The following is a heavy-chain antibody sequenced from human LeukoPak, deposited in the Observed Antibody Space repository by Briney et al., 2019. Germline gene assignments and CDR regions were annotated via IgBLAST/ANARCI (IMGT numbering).Heavy chain of an antibody. CDR3: ARVAYYYDSSGLGGDAFDI. CDR1: GYTFTSYA. D-gene: IGHD3-22*01. J-gene: IGHJ3*02. V-gene: IGHV1-3*01. CDR2: INAGNGNT. Sequence: ASVKVSCKASGYTFTSYAIHWVRQATGQRLEWMGWINAGNGNTKYSQKFQGRVTITRDTSASTAYMELSSLRSEDTAVYYCARVAYYYDSSGLGGDAFDIWGQGTMVTVSS.